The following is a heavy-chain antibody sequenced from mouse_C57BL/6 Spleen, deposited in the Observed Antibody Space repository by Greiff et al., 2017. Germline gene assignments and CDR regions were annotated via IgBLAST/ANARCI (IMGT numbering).Heavy chain of an antibody. D-gene: IGHD1-1*01. Sequence: QVQLQQSGAELVRPGASVKLSCKASGYTFTDYYINWVKQRPGQGLEWIARIYPGSGNTYYNEKFKGKATLTAEKSSSTAYMQLSSLTSEDSAVYVCARRYGSSYDAMDYWGQGTSVTVSS. CDR3: ARRYGSSYDAMDY. J-gene: IGHJ4*01. CDR1: GYTFTDYY. CDR2: IYPGSGNT. V-gene: IGHV1-76*01.